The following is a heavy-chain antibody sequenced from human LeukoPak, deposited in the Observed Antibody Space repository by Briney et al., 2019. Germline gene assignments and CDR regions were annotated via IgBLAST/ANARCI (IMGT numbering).Heavy chain of an antibody. CDR1: GGSISRYY. J-gene: IGHJ3*02. CDR3: ARDLGTYYYDSSGPDAFDI. V-gene: IGHV4-4*07. D-gene: IGHD3-22*01. CDR2: IYTSGST. Sequence: SETLSLACTVSGGSISRYYWTWIRQPAGKGLEWIGRIYTSGSTNYNPSLKSRVTMSVDTSKNQFSLKLSSVTAADTAVYYCARDLGTYYYDSSGPDAFDIWGQGTMVTVSS.